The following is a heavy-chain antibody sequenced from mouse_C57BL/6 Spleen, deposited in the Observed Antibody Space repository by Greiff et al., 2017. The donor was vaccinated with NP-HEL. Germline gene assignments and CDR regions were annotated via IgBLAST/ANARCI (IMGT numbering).Heavy chain of an antibody. CDR1: GFNIKDYY. CDR2: IDPEDGDT. CDR3: TYYYGSSIFAY. V-gene: IGHV14-1*01. D-gene: IGHD1-1*01. J-gene: IGHJ3*01. Sequence: EVQLQQSGAELVRPGASVKLSCTASGFNIKDYYMHWVKQRPEQGLEWIGRIDPEDGDTEYAPKFQGKATMTADPSSNTAYLQLSSLTSEDTAVYYCTYYYGSSIFAYWGQGTLVTVSA.